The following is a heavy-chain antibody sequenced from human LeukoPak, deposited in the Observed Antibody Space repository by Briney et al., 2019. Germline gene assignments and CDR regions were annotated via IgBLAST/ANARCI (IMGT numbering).Heavy chain of an antibody. CDR3: AKCGSIAALTYLDF. Sequence: GGSLRLSCAASGFTFSSYTLNWVRQAPGKGLEWVSGISGAGGSTYYADSVQGRFTISRDNSKDTLYLQMNSLRVEDTAVYYCAKCGSIAALTYLDFWGQGTLVTVSS. CDR2: ISGAGGST. V-gene: IGHV3-23*01. J-gene: IGHJ4*02. CDR1: GFTFSSYT. D-gene: IGHD6-6*01.